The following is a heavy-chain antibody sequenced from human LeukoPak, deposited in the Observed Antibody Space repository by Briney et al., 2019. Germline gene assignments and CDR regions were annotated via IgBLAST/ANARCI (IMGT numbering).Heavy chain of an antibody. CDR2: MNPNSGNT. CDR1: GYTFTSYD. J-gene: IGHJ4*02. Sequence: ASVKVSCKASGYTFTSYDINWVRQATGQGLEWMGWMNPNSGNTGNAQKFQGRVTMTRNTSISTAYMELSSLRSEDTAVYYCAGGLYYYDSSFSYYWGQGTLVTVSS. D-gene: IGHD3-22*01. CDR3: AGGLYYYDSSFSYY. V-gene: IGHV1-8*01.